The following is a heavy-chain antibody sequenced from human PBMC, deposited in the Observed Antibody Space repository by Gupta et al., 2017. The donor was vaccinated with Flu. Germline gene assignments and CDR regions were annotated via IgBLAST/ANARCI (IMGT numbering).Heavy chain of an antibody. CDR1: GGTFSSYA. CDR3: ARVWYSGSYQDSYGMDV. V-gene: IGHV1-69*06. Sequence: QVQLVQSGAEVKKPGSSVKVSCKASGGTFSSYAISWVRQAPGQGLEWMGGIIPIFGTANYAQKFQGRVTITADKSTSTAYMELSSLRSEDTAVYYCARVWYSGSYQDSYGMDVWGQGTTVTVSS. J-gene: IGHJ6*02. D-gene: IGHD1-26*01. CDR2: IIPIFGTA.